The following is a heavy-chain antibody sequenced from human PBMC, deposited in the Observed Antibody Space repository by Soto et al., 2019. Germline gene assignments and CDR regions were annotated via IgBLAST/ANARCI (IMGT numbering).Heavy chain of an antibody. CDR2: VYYTGTT. V-gene: IGHV4-59*08. J-gene: IGHJ5*02. CDR1: GGSIDSYY. CDR3: ARAMVVTQNWFDP. D-gene: IGHD2-21*02. Sequence: SETLSLTCTVSGGSIDSYYWTWIRQPPGKGLEWIGYVYYTGTTTYSPSLKSRVTISVDTSMNQISLKLSSVTAADTAVYYCARAMVVTQNWFDPWGQGTLVTVSS.